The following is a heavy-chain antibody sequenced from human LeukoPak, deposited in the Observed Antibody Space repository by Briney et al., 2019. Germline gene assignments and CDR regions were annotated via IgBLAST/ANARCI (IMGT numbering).Heavy chain of an antibody. V-gene: IGHV4-61*02. Sequence: PSETLSLTCTVSGGPISSGSYYWSWIWQPAGKGLEWIGRIYTSGSTNYNPSLKSRVTISVDTSKNQFSLKLSSVTAADTAVYYCAGGEMATMPRYWGQGTLVTVSS. J-gene: IGHJ4*02. D-gene: IGHD5-24*01. CDR2: IYTSGST. CDR1: GGPISSGSYY. CDR3: AGGEMATMPRY.